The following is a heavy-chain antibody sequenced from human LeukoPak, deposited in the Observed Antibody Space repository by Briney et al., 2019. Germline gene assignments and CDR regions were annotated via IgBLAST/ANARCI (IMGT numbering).Heavy chain of an antibody. CDR1: GFTFSTYW. CDR2: FNSDARSA. D-gene: IGHD4-17*01. CDR3: ARGRYYLDS. J-gene: IGHJ4*02. V-gene: IGHV3-74*01. Sequence: GGSLRLSCAASGFTFSTYWMHWVRQAPGKGLVWVSRFNSDARSAYYADSVKGRFTITRDNAKNTLYLQMNSLRAEDTAVYYCARGRYYLDSWGQGTLVTVSS.